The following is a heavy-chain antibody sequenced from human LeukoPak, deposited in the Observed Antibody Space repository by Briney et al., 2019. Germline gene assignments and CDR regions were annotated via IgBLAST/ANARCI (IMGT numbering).Heavy chain of an antibody. CDR2: ISGSGGST. D-gene: IGHD5-18*01. J-gene: IGHJ4*02. V-gene: IGHV3-23*01. Sequence: GGSLRLSCAASGFTFRSYAMSWVRQAPGKGLEWVSAISGSGGSTYYADSVKGRFTISRDNSKNTLYLQMNSLRAEDTAVYYCAKIRNSYGNFGYFDYWGQGTLVTVSS. CDR3: AKIRNSYGNFGYFDY. CDR1: GFTFRSYA.